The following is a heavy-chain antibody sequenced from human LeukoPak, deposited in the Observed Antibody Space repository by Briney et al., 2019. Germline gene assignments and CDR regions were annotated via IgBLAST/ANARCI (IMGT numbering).Heavy chain of an antibody. CDR3: ARDPISYYYYMDV. CDR1: GFTFSRFA. D-gene: IGHD3-16*01. CDR2: ISSSGSII. J-gene: IGHJ6*03. V-gene: IGHV3-48*01. Sequence: GGSLRLSCGASGFTFSRFAMNWVRQAPGKGLEWISYISSSGSIIYYADSMKGGFNVSRDNAKNSLYLQINSLSAEDTAVYYCARDPISYYYYMDVWGKGTSVFVSS.